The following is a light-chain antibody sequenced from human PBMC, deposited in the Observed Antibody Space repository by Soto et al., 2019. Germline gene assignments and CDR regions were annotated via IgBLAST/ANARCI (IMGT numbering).Light chain of an antibody. V-gene: IGKV3-20*01. Sequence: EIVLTQSPVTLSLSPGERATLSCRASQSVSSGYLAWYQQKPGQAPRLLIYGASSRATGIPDRFSGSGSGTHFTLTISRLEPEDFAVYYCQQYGSSPITFGQGTRLEIK. CDR3: QQYGSSPIT. CDR1: QSVSSGY. CDR2: GAS. J-gene: IGKJ5*01.